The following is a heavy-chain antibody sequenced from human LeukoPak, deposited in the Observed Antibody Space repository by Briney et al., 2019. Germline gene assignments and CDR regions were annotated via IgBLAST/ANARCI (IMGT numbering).Heavy chain of an antibody. CDR3: ARDTSGSSLDY. V-gene: IGHV4-61*02. D-gene: IGHD2-2*01. J-gene: IGHJ4*02. CDR1: GGSISSGSYY. Sequence: PSETLSLTCTVSGGSISSGSYYWSWIRQPAGKGLEWIGRIYTSGSTNYNPSLKSRVTISVDTSKNQFSLKLSPVTAADTAVYYCARDTSGSSLDYWGQGTLVTVSS. CDR2: IYTSGST.